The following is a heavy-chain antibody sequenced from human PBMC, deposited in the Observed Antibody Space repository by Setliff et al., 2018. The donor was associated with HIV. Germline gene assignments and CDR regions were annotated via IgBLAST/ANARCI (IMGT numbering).Heavy chain of an antibody. V-gene: IGHV1-18*01. Sequence: ASVKVSCKASGYTFTTYGITWVRQAPGQGLEWMGWVSTYNGNTNYAQKFQGRVTMTIVTSTSTAYMELRSLRSDDTAVYYCATYRGYNSGDRWSFFDYWGQGILVTVSS. CDR1: GYTFTTYG. CDR2: VSTYNGNT. D-gene: IGHD2-15*01. CDR3: ATYRGYNSGDRWSFFDY. J-gene: IGHJ4*02.